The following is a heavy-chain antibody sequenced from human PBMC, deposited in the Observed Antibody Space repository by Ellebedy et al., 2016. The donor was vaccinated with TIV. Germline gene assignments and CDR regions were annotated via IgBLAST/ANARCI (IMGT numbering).Heavy chain of an antibody. D-gene: IGHD3-22*01. CDR3: ARDGDQQDDYYDSSGYYLPINWFDP. J-gene: IGHJ5*02. CDR1: GFTFSSYS. V-gene: IGHV3-48*04. Sequence: GESLKISXAASGFTFSSYSMNWVRQAPGKGLEWVSYISSSSSTIYYADSVKGRFTISRDNAKNSLYLQMNSLRAEDTAVYYCARDGDQQDDYYDSSGYYLPINWFDPWGQGTLVTVSS. CDR2: ISSSSSTI.